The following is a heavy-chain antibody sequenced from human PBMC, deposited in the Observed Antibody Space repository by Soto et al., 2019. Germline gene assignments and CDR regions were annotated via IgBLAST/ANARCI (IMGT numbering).Heavy chain of an antibody. V-gene: IGHV1-46*01. CDR1: GYTFTKYY. J-gene: IGHJ5*02. CDR3: ASHCSIKCSDWSDP. CDR2: IDPRTGGT. D-gene: IGHD2-2*01. Sequence: QARLVQSGAEVKKPGASVRVSCKASGYTFTKYYVHWVRQAPGQGLEWMGVIDPRTGGTSYAQNLQGRITVTRDVASHTVYMDLSSLRSEDAAMYFCASHCSIKCSDWSDPWGQGSLVIVSS.